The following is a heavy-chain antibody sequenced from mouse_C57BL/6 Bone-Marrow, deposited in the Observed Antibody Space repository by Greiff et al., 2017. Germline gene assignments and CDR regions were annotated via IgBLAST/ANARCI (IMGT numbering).Heavy chain of an antibody. J-gene: IGHJ2*01. D-gene: IGHD6-1*01. CDR3: TTTVLASNYFDD. CDR1: GFNIKDDY. V-gene: IGHV14-4*01. Sequence: VQLQQSGAELVRPGASVKLSCTASGFNIKDDYMHWVKQRPEQGLEWIGWIDPENGDTEYASKFQGKATITADTSSNTAYLQLSSLTSEDTAVYYCTTTVLASNYFDDWGQGTTLTVSS. CDR2: IDPENGDT.